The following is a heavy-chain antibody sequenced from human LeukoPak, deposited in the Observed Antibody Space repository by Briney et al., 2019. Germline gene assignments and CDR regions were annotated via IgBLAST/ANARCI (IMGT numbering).Heavy chain of an antibody. CDR2: IIPIFGTA. V-gene: IGHV1-69*06. Sequence: ASVKVSCKASENTFTSYYMHWVRQAPGQGLEWMGGIIPIFGTANYAQKFQGRVTITADKSTSTAYMELSSLRSEDTAVYYCARDRDGYNYFWGQGTLVTVSS. CDR1: ENTFTSYY. D-gene: IGHD5-24*01. CDR3: ARDRDGYNYF. J-gene: IGHJ4*02.